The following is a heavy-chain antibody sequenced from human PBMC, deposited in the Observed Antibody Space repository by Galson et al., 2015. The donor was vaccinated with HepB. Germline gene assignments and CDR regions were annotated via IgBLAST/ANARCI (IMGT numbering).Heavy chain of an antibody. D-gene: IGHD1-26*01. CDR1: GYTLTELS. V-gene: IGHV1-24*01. Sequence: SVKVSCKVSGYTLTELSMHWVRQAPGKGLEWMGGFDPEDGETIYAQKFQGRVTMTEDTSTDTAYMELSSLRSEDTAVYYCATRVGARLAPAFDIWGQGTMVTVSS. CDR2: FDPEDGET. CDR3: ATRVGARLAPAFDI. J-gene: IGHJ3*02.